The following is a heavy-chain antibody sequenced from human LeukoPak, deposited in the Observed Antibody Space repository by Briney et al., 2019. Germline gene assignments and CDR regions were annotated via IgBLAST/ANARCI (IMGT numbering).Heavy chain of an antibody. CDR2: IYYSGNT. Sequence: SETLSLTCTVSGVSISSSNSYWGWIRQPPGKGLEWIGSIYYSGNTYYNASLKSQVSISIDTSKKQFSLKLRSVTAADTAVYYCARHEWGITNAFDIWGQGTMVTVSS. V-gene: IGHV4-39*01. CDR3: ARHEWGITNAFDI. J-gene: IGHJ3*02. CDR1: GVSISSSNSY. D-gene: IGHD1-14*01.